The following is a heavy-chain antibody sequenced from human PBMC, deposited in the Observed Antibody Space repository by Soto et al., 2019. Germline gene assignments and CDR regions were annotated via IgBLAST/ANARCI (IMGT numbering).Heavy chain of an antibody. CDR1: GYSFTSYL. Sequence: PGESLKISCKASGYSFTSYLIGWVRQMAGKGLEWIGIIYPGDSDTIYSPSFQGQVTISADKSISTAYLQWNSLKASDTAMYYCARPPYSASYYYFDQWGQGTPVNVSS. CDR3: ARPPYSASYYYFDQ. CDR2: IYPGDSDT. D-gene: IGHD1-26*01. V-gene: IGHV5-51*01. J-gene: IGHJ4*02.